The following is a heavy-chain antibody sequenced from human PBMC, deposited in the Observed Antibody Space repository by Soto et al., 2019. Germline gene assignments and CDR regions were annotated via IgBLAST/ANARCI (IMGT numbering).Heavy chain of an antibody. Sequence: QVQLVESGGGVVQPGRSLRLSCAASGFTFSSYAMHWVRQAPGKGLEWVAVISYDGSNKYYADSVKGRFTISRDNYKNTLYLQMNSLRAEDTAVYYCARERSSGYFDYWGQGTLVTVSS. D-gene: IGHD6-19*01. CDR1: GFTFSSYA. J-gene: IGHJ4*02. CDR2: ISYDGSNK. V-gene: IGHV3-30-3*01. CDR3: ARERSSGYFDY.